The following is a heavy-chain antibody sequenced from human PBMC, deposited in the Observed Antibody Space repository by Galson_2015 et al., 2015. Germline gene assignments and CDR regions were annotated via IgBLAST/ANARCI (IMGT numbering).Heavy chain of an antibody. CDR3: ARDLYPYSGYSLTYYYYGMDV. D-gene: IGHD5-12*01. CDR2: ISYDGSNK. Sequence: SLRLSCAASGFTFSSYAMHWVRQAPGKGLEWVAVISYDGSNKYYADSVKGRFTISRDNSKNTLYLQMNSLRAEDTAVYYCARDLYPYSGYSLTYYYYGMDVWGQGTLVTVSS. J-gene: IGHJ6*02. CDR1: GFTFSSYA. V-gene: IGHV3-30-3*01.